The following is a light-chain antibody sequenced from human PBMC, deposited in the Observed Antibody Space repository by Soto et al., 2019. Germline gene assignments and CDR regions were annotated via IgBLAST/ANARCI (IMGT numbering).Light chain of an antibody. V-gene: IGKV3-20*01. J-gene: IGKJ3*01. CDR3: QHYSYSRYFS. CDR1: QSVSYNY. Sequence: EIVLTQSPGTLSLSPGERATLSCRASQSVSYNYLAWYQQKPGQAPRLLIYGVSSRAVGIPDRFSGSGSGTDFPLPISRLEPEDFAVYYCQHYSYSRYFSFGPGNKVEIK. CDR2: GVS.